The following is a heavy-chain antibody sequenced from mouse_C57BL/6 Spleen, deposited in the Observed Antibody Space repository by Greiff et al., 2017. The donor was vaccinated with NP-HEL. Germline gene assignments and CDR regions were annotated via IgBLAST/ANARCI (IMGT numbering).Heavy chain of an antibody. J-gene: IGHJ3*01. CDR1: GYTFTDYN. V-gene: IGHV1-18*01. CDR2: INPNNGGT. D-gene: IGHD2-3*01. CDR3: ARSRDGYFPY. Sequence: EVQLQQSGPELVKPGASVKIPCKASGYTFTDYNMDWVKQSHGKSLEWIGDINPNNGGTIYNQKFKGKATLTVDKSSSTAYMELRSLTSENTAVYYGARSRDGYFPYWGQGTLVTVSA.